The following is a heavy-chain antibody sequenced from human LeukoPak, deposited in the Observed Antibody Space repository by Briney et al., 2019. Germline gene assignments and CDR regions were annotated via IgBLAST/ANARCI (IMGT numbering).Heavy chain of an antibody. D-gene: IGHD1-14*01. CDR2: IYYSGST. CDR3: ARQVSYYYYMDV. J-gene: IGHJ6*03. V-gene: IGHV4-39*01. CDR1: GGSISSSSYY. Sequence: SETLSLTCTVSGGSISSSSYYWGWIRQPPGKGLEWIGSIYYSGSTYYNPSLKSRVTISVDTSKNQFSLKLSSVTAADTAVYYCARQVSYYYYMDVWAKGPRSPSP.